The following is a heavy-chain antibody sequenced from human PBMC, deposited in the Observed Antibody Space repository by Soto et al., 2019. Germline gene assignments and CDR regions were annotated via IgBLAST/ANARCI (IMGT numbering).Heavy chain of an antibody. Sequence: RGESLKISCKGSGYSFTSYWIGWVRQMPGKGLEWMGIIYPGDSDTRYSPSFQGQVTISADKSISTAYLQWSSLKASDTAMYYCARRRRVGQWLVHLAFDIWGQGTMVTVSS. D-gene: IGHD6-19*01. V-gene: IGHV5-51*01. CDR3: ARRRRVGQWLVHLAFDI. J-gene: IGHJ3*02. CDR1: GYSFTSYW. CDR2: IYPGDSDT.